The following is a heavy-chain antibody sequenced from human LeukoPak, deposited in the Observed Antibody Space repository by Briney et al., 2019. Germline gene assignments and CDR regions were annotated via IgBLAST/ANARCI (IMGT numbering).Heavy chain of an antibody. CDR1: GGSISSSSYY. J-gene: IGHJ5*02. V-gene: IGHV4-39*07. CDR2: IYYSGST. Sequence: SETLSLTCTASGGSISSSSYYWGWIRQPPGMGLEWIGSIYYSGSTYYNPYLKSRVTISVDTSKNQFSLKLSSVTAADTAVDYCARDPPPCSSTSGQNNWFDPWGQGTLVTVSS. D-gene: IGHD2-2*01. CDR3: ARDPPPCSSTSGQNNWFDP.